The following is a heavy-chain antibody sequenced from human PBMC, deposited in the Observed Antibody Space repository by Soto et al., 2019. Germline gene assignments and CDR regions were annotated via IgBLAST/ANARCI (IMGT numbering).Heavy chain of an antibody. V-gene: IGHV1-46*01. CDR3: ARDSFDSRVYGMDV. J-gene: IGHJ6*02. CDR2: INPSGGGT. Sequence: QVQLVQSGAEVKKPGASVKVSCKASGYTFTSYHMYWVRQAPGQGLEWIGIINPSGGGTTYAQKFQGSLAMTRDTSTSTLYMELRGLRSEDTAVYYFARDSFDSRVYGMDVWGQGAPVTVSS. CDR1: GYTFTSYH. D-gene: IGHD3-9*01.